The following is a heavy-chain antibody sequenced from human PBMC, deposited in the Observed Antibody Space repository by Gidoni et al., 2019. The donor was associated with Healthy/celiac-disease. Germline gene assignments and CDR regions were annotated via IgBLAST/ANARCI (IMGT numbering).Heavy chain of an antibody. CDR3: ARENGYNYFDY. J-gene: IGHJ4*02. Sequence: QVQLQESGPGLVKPSETLSLTCTVSGGSISSYYWSWIPQPPGKGLAWIGYIYYSGSTNYNPSLKSRVTISVDTSKNQFSLKLSSVTAADTAVYYCARENGYNYFDYWGQGTLVTVSS. D-gene: IGHD5-12*01. CDR1: GGSISSYY. V-gene: IGHV4-59*01. CDR2: IYYSGST.